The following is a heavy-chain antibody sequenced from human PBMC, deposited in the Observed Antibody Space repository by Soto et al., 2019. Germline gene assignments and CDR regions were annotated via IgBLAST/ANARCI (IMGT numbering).Heavy chain of an antibody. V-gene: IGHV3-9*01. CDR2: ISWNSGSI. J-gene: IGHJ6*02. CDR1: GFTFDDYA. CDR3: AKDKELGPVAYYGMDV. D-gene: IGHD2-2*01. Sequence: GGSLRLSCAASGFTFDDYAMHWVRQAPGKGLEWVSGISWNSGSIGYADSVKGRFTISRDNAKKSLYLQMNSLRAEDTALYYCAKDKELGPVAYYGMDVWGQGTTVTVSS.